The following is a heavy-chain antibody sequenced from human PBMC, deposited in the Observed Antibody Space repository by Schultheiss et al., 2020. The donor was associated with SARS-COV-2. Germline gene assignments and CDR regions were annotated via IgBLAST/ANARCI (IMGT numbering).Heavy chain of an antibody. V-gene: IGHV1-18*01. CDR1: GYTFTSYG. D-gene: IGHD2-15*01. CDR2: ISAYNGNT. CDR3: ARDGGYCSGGSCFLGGLGYYGMDV. Sequence: ASVKVSCKASGYTFTSYGISWVRQAPGQGLEWMGWISAYNGNTNYAQKLQGRVTMTRDTSTSTVYMELSSLRSDDTAVYYCARDGGYCSGGSCFLGGLGYYGMDVWGQGTTVTVSS. J-gene: IGHJ6*02.